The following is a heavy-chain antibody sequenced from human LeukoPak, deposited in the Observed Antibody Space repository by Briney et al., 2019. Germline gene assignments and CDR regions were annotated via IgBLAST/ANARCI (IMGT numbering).Heavy chain of an antibody. Sequence: TGGSLRLSCAASGFTFSNAWMIWVRQAPGKGLEWVGRIKSKTDGGTTDYAAPVKGRFTISGDESKNTLYLQMNSLKAEDTAVYYCTTARITMIVVVFDYWGQGTLVTVSS. CDR2: IKSKTDGGTT. CDR1: GFTFSNAW. V-gene: IGHV3-15*01. D-gene: IGHD3-22*01. CDR3: TTARITMIVVVFDY. J-gene: IGHJ4*02.